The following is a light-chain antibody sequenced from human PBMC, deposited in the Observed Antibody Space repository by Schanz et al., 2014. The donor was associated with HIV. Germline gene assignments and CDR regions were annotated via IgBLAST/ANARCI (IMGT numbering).Light chain of an antibody. CDR2: LNN. CDR1: YSNIGNNY. Sequence: QSVLTQPPSVSAAPGQKVIITCSGTYSNIGNNYVSWYQQFPGAAPRLLMYLNNQRPSGIPDRFSGSKSGTSATLVISDLQTGDEADYYCGTWENTLTGEIFGGGTKLTVL. J-gene: IGLJ2*01. V-gene: IGLV1-51*01. CDR3: GTWENTLTGEI.